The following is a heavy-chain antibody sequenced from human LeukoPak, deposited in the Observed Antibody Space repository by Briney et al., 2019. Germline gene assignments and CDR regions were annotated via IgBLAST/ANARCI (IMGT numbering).Heavy chain of an antibody. CDR1: GFTFSNYN. D-gene: IGHD7-27*01. CDR3: ARDLTGVFDY. V-gene: IGHV3-48*01. J-gene: IGHJ4*02. Sequence: GGSLRLSCAASGFTFSNYNMNWVRQPPGKGLQWVSYISSSSNIIYYADSVKGRFTISRDNAKNSLFLQMNSLRAEDTAVYYCARDLTGVFDYWGQGTLVTVSS. CDR2: ISSSSNII.